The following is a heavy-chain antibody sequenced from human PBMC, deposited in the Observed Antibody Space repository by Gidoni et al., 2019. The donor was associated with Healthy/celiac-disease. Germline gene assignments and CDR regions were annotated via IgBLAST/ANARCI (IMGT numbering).Heavy chain of an antibody. CDR1: GFTFSSYA. J-gene: IGHJ4*02. CDR2: ISYDGSNK. D-gene: IGHD6-19*01. CDR3: ASESGWYGYLDY. V-gene: IGHV3-30*04. Sequence: QVQLVEAGGGVVQPGRSLRLSCAASGFTFSSYAMHWVRQAPGKGLEWVAVISYDGSNKYYADSVKGRFTISRDNSKNTLYLQMNSLRAEDTAVYYCASESGWYGYLDYWGQGTLVTVSS.